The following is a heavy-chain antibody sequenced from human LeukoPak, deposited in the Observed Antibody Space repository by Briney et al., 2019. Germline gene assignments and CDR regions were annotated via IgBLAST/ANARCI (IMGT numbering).Heavy chain of an antibody. CDR2: ISKDGNNK. D-gene: IGHD1-26*01. CDR3: AKVVGATDAFDI. J-gene: IGHJ3*02. Sequence: GGSLRLSCTASGFTFTTYIIHWVRQAPGKGLEWVAAISKDGNNKYYADSVKGRFTISRDNSKNTLYLQMNSLRAEDTAVYYCAKVVGATDAFDIWGQGTMVTVSS. V-gene: IGHV3-30-3*01. CDR1: GFTFTTYI.